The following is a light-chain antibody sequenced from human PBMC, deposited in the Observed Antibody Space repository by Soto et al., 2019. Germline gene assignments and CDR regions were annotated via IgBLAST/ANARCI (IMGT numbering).Light chain of an antibody. V-gene: IGLV1-40*01. J-gene: IGLJ3*02. CDR1: SSDIGANYD. CDR3: QSYDSSLRGWV. CDR2: GDS. Sequence: QSVLTQPPSVSGAPGQRVTISCTGRSSDIGANYDVHWYQHLPGTAPKLLIYGDSNRPSGVPDRFSGSKSGTSASLGITGLQAEDDAVYYYQSYDSSLRGWVFGGGTQLTVL.